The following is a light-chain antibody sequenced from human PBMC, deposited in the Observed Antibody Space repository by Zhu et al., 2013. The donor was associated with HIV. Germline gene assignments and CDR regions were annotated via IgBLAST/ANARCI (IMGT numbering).Light chain of an antibody. CDR3: QEYGGSRT. J-gene: IGKJ1*01. V-gene: IGKV3-20*01. CDR2: AIS. Sequence: EIVMTQSPATLSVSPGERATLSCRASQSVSSNLAWYQQKPGQAPRILIYAISTRAAGIPDRFSGSGSGTDFTLTISRLEPEDFAVYYCQEYGGSRTFGQGTKVEIK. CDR1: QSVSSN.